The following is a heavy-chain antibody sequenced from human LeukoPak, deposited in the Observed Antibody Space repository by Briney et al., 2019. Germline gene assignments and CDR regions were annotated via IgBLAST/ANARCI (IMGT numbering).Heavy chain of an antibody. CDR3: ARDNCSGGSCYSFMDV. Sequence: SVKVSCKASGGTFSSYAISWVRQAPGQELEWMGGIIPIFGTANYAQKFQGRVTITADESTSTAYMELSSLRSEDTAVYYCARDNCSGGSCYSFMDVWGKGTTVTVSS. CDR2: IIPIFGTA. J-gene: IGHJ6*03. V-gene: IGHV1-69*01. CDR1: GGTFSSYA. D-gene: IGHD2-15*01.